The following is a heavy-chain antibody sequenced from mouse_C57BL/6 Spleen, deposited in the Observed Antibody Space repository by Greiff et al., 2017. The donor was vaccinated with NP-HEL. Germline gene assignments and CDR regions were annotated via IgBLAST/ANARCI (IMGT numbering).Heavy chain of an antibody. Sequence: EVKVVESGGGLVQPKGSLKLSCAASGFSFNTYAMNWVRQAPGKGLEWVARIRSKSNNYATYYADSVKDRFTISRDDSESMLYLQMNNLKTEDTAMYYCVGDGEGEAMDYWGQGTSVTASS. CDR1: GFSFNTYA. J-gene: IGHJ4*01. D-gene: IGHD2-13*01. V-gene: IGHV10-1*01. CDR2: IRSKSNNYAT. CDR3: VGDGEGEAMDY.